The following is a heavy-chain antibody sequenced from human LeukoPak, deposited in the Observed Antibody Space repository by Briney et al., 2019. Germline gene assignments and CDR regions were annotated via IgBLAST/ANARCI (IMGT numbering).Heavy chain of an antibody. CDR3: AKGNYYDSSGYGSYYFDY. CDR1: GFTFSSYA. CDR2: ISGSGGST. J-gene: IGHJ4*02. D-gene: IGHD3-22*01. V-gene: IGHV3-23*01. Sequence: GGSLRLSCAASGFTFSSYAMSWVRQAPGKGLEWVSAISGSGGSTYYADSVKGRFTISRDNSKNTLYLQMSSLRAEDTAVYYCAKGNYYDSSGYGSYYFDYWGQGTLVTVSS.